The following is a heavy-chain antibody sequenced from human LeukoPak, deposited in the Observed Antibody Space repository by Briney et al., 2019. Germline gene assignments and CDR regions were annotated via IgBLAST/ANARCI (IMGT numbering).Heavy chain of an antibody. D-gene: IGHD4-17*01. J-gene: IGHJ3*02. CDR3: ARAKGYGDYVRGALDI. CDR2: ISAYNGNT. V-gene: IGHV1-18*01. CDR1: GYTFTSYG. Sequence: GASVKVSCKASGYTFTSYGISWVRQAPGQGLEWMGWISAYNGNTNYARKLQGRVTMTTDTSTSTAYMELRSLRSDDTAVYYCARAKGYGDYVRGALDIWGQGTMVTVSS.